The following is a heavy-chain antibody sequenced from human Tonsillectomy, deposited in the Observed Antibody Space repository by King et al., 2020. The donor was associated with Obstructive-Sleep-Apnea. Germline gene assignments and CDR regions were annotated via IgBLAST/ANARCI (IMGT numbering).Heavy chain of an antibody. CDR3: STEDD. CDR2: VKSKTNGGTT. CDR1: GFTFSNAW. J-gene: IGHJ4*02. V-gene: IGHV3-15*01. Sequence: VQLVESGGGLVKPGGSLRLSCAASGFTFSNAWMNCVRQAPGKGLEWVGRVKSKTNGGTTDYAAPVKGRFTISRDDSKNTLYVQMNLLKIEDTAIYYCSTEDDWGQGTLVTVSS.